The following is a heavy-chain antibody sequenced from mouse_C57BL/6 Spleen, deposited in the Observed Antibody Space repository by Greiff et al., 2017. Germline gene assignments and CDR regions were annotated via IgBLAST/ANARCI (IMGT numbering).Heavy chain of an antibody. D-gene: IGHD1-1*01. CDR1: GYTFTSYW. CDR2: IDPSDSYT. CDR3: AIYGSSEDYFDD. J-gene: IGHJ2*01. Sequence: QVQLQQPGAELVKPGASVKLSCKASGYTFTSYWMPWVKQRPGQGLEWIGVIDPSDSYTNYNQKFKGKATLTVDTSSSTAYMQLSSLTSEYSAVYYCAIYGSSEDYFDDWGQGATLTVSS. V-gene: IGHV1-50*01.